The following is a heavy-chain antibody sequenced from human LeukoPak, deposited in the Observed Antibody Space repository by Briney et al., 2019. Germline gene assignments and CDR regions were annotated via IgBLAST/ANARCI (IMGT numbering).Heavy chain of an antibody. V-gene: IGHV3-7*01. D-gene: IGHD6-19*01. Sequence: PGGSLRLSCAASGFTFSSYWMSWVRQAPGKGLEWVANIEQDGSEKYYVDSVKGRFTISRDNAKNSLYLQMNSLRAEDTAVYYCARDPSVAVAGHYYYYMDVWGKGTTVTVSS. J-gene: IGHJ6*03. CDR1: GFTFSSYW. CDR3: ARDPSVAVAGHYYYYMDV. CDR2: IEQDGSEK.